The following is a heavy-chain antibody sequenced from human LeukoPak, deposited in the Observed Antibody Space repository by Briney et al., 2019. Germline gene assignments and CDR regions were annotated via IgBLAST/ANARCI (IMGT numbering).Heavy chain of an antibody. CDR1: GYTFTSYD. V-gene: IGHV1-8*01. CDR2: MNPNGGNT. J-gene: IGHJ4*02. D-gene: IGHD2-15*01. CDR3: ARDLYCSGGSCHSPAGRTYDY. Sequence: GASVKVSCKASGYTFTSYDINWVRQAPGQGLEWLGWMNPNGGNTGYAQKFQGRVTMTRDTSISTAYMELNSLRSEDTAVYYCARDLYCSGGSCHSPAGRTYDYWGQGTLVTVSS.